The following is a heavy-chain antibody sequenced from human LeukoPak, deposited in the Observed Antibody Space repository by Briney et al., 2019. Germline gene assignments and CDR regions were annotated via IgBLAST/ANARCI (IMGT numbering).Heavy chain of an antibody. J-gene: IGHJ5*02. Sequence: SETLSLTCTVSGGSISSSRYYCGWIRQPPGKWLEWIGSIYYSGSTYYNPSLKSRVTISVDTSKNQFSLKLSSVTAADTAVYYCARAENVSIAVAGTWFDPWGQGTLVTVSS. D-gene: IGHD6-19*01. CDR3: ARAENVSIAVAGTWFDP. CDR1: GGSISSSRYY. V-gene: IGHV4-39*07. CDR2: IYYSGST.